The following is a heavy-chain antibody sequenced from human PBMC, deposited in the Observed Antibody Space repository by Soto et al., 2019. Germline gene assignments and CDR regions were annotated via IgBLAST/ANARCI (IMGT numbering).Heavy chain of an antibody. V-gene: IGHV1-69*01. CDR2: IIPIFGTP. CDR1: GGTFSSYA. D-gene: IGHD1-20*01. CDR3: ERAKSLGITGTTLDAFDI. J-gene: IGHJ3*02. Sequence: QVQLVQSGAEVKKPGSSVKVSCKASGGTFSSYAISWVRQAPGQGLEWMGGIIPIFGTPNYAQKFQGRVTITADESTTTAYIGLVSLRSADTAVYYCERAKSLGITGTTLDAFDIWGQGTMVTVSS.